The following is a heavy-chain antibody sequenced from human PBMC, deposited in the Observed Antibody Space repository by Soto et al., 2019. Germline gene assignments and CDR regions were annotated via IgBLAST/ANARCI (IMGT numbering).Heavy chain of an antibody. CDR2: ISGSGSTGVTT. Sequence: LRLSCAASGFTFSSYGMSWVRQAPGKGLEWVSGISGSGSTGVTTYYADSVKGRFIISRDNSKNTLYLQMNSLRAEDTAIYYCAKWAHDWGSYYYDMDVWGQGTTVTVSS. D-gene: IGHD7-27*01. CDR1: GFTFSSYG. CDR3: AKWAHDWGSYYYDMDV. J-gene: IGHJ6*02. V-gene: IGHV3-23*01.